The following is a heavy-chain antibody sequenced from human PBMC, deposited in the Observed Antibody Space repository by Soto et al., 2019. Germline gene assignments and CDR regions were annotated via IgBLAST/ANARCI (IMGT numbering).Heavy chain of an antibody. CDR2: IIPIFGTA. Sequence: QVQLVQSGAEVKKPGSSVKVSCKASGGTFSSYAISWVRQAPGQGLEWMGGIIPIFGTANYAQKFQGRVTITADKSTSTAYMELSSLRSEDTAVYYCARGIVVVPAAPTYYGMDVWGHGTTVTVSS. D-gene: IGHD2-2*01. V-gene: IGHV1-69*06. CDR3: ARGIVVVPAAPTYYGMDV. CDR1: GGTFSSYA. J-gene: IGHJ6*02.